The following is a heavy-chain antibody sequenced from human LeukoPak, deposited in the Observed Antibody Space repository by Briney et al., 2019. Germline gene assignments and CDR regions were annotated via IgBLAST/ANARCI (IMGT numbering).Heavy chain of an antibody. J-gene: IGHJ4*02. CDR3: ARDSDYYDSSGYYTHYFDY. CDR2: TIPIFGTA. D-gene: IGHD3-22*01. V-gene: IGHV1-69*01. Sequence: ASVKVSCKASGGTFSSYAISWVRQAPGQGLEWMGGTIPIFGTANYAQKFQGRVTITADESTSTAYMELSSLRSEDTAVYYCARDSDYYDSSGYYTHYFDYWGQGTLVTVSS. CDR1: GGTFSSYA.